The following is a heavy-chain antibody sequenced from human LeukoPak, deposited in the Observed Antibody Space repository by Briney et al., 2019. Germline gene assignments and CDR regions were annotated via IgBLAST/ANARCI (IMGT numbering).Heavy chain of an antibody. J-gene: IGHJ4*02. Sequence: ASVKVSCKASGYTFTGYYMHWMRQAPGQGLEWMGWINPNSGGTNYAQKFQGRVTMTRDTSISTAYMELSSLRSEDTAVYYCARAEDGYNYSGGFDYWGQGTLVTVSS. CDR1: GYTFTGYY. CDR2: INPNSGGT. CDR3: ARAEDGYNYSGGFDY. D-gene: IGHD5-24*01. V-gene: IGHV1-2*02.